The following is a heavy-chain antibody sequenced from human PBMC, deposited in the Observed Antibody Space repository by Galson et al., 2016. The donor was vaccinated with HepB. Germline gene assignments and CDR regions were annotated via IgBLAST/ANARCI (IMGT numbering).Heavy chain of an antibody. D-gene: IGHD2-21*02. V-gene: IGHV3-53*01. J-gene: IGHJ3*02. CDR3: AIGPVGTGDAFDI. CDR1: GFTVSSTY. CDR2: LYSGGGT. Sequence: SPRLSCAVSGFTVSSTYMSWVRQAPGKGLECVSVLYSGGGTNYADSVKGRFTISRDNSKNTLYLQMNSRRAEDTALYYCAIGPVGTGDAFDIWGQGTVVTVSS.